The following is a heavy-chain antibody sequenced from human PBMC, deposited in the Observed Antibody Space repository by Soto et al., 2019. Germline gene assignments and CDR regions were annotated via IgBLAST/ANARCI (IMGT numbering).Heavy chain of an antibody. CDR1: GFTFSTYW. CDR2: INSDGSST. CDR3: AKGSASTRPYYFDY. J-gene: IGHJ4*02. Sequence: PGGSLRLSCAASGFTFSTYWMHWVRQAPGKGLVWVSRINSDGSSTGYADSVTGRFTISRDNAKNTLYLQMNSLRAEDTAVYFCAKGSASTRPYYFDYWGQGTLVTVSS. D-gene: IGHD6-6*01. V-gene: IGHV3-74*01.